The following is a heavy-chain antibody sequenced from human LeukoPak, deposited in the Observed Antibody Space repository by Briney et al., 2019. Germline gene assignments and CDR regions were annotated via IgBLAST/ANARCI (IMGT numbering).Heavy chain of an antibody. V-gene: IGHV3-20*04. J-gene: IGHJ6*03. D-gene: IGHD4-11*01. CDR2: INWNGGST. CDR3: ARLQSSYYYYYMDV. Sequence: GGSLRLSCAASGFTFSSYWMPWVRQAPGKGLEWVSGINWNGGSTGYADSVKGRFTISRDNAKNSLYLQMNSLRAEDTALYYCARLQSSYYYYYMDVWGKGTTVTVSS. CDR1: GFTFSSYW.